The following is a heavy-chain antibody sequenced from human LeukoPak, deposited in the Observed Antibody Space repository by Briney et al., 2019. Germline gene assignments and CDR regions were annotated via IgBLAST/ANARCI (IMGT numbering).Heavy chain of an antibody. D-gene: IGHD3-16*01. Sequence: GGSLRLSCAASGFTFSSYDMHWVRQATGKGLEWVSAIGTAGDTYYPGSVKGRFTISRENAKNSLYLQMNSLRAGDTAVYYCTTDAPESFGVGIYDYWGQGTLVTVSS. CDR3: TTDAPESFGVGIYDY. CDR1: GFTFSSYD. J-gene: IGHJ4*02. CDR2: IGTAGDT. V-gene: IGHV3-13*01.